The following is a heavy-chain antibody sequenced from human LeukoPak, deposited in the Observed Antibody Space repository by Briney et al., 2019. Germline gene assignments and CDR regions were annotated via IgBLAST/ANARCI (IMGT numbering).Heavy chain of an antibody. J-gene: IGHJ4*02. CDR3: AREFGSSRYFDY. CDR1: GFTFSSYA. Sequence: GGSLRLSCAASGFTFSSYAMSWVRQAPGKGLEWVSAISGSGGSTNYADSVKGRFTISRDNAKNTLYLQMNSLRAEDTAVYYCAREFGSSRYFDYWGQGIPVTVSS. CDR2: ISGSGGST. V-gene: IGHV3-23*01. D-gene: IGHD2-15*01.